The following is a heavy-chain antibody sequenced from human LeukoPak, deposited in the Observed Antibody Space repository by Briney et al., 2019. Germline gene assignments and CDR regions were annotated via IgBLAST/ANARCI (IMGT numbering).Heavy chain of an antibody. J-gene: IGHJ4*02. Sequence: GGSLRLSCAASGFTFSSYSMNWVRQAPGKGLEWVSSISSSSSYIYYADSVKGRFTISRDNAKNSLYLQMNSLRAEDTAVCYCARQYSGGNSGCVGYWGQGTLVTVSS. V-gene: IGHV3-21*01. D-gene: IGHD4-23*01. CDR2: ISSSSSYI. CDR1: GFTFSSYS. CDR3: ARQYSGGNSGCVGY.